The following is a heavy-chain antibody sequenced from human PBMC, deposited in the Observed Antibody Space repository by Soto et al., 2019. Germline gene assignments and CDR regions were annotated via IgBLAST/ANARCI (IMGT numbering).Heavy chain of an antibody. CDR2: INHSGST. CDR3: GRAIGSPIVGATRRWYFDF. J-gene: IGHJ4*02. CDR1: GGSFSGYY. D-gene: IGHD1-26*01. Sequence: SETLSLTCAVYGGSFSGYYWSWIRQPPGKGLEWIGEINHSGSTNYNPSLKSRVTISVDTSKNQFSLKLSSVTAADTAVYYCGRAIGSPIVGATRRWYFDFWGQGTLVTVSS. V-gene: IGHV4-34*01.